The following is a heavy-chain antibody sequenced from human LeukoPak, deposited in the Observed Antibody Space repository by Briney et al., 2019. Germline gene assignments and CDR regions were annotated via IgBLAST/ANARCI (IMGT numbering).Heavy chain of an antibody. CDR1: GFTFRDYP. CDR3: VKVGDSGYGEYYQH. Sequence: WGSLRLSCSASGFTFRDYPIHWVRQAPGEGLQYVSAISSAGGTTYYADSVRGRFTISRDNSKNTLYLQMSSLRAEDTALYYCVKVGDSGYGEYYQHWGQGTLVTVSS. D-gene: IGHD5-12*01. CDR2: ISSAGGTT. V-gene: IGHV3-64D*06. J-gene: IGHJ1*01.